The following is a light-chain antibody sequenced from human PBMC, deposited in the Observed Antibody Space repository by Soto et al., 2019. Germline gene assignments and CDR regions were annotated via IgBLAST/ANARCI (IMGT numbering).Light chain of an antibody. Sequence: QSVLTQPPSVSGAPGQRVTISCTGSSTNIGAGYDVHWYQQLPGTAPKLLISGNNNRPSGVPDRFSGSKSGTSASLAITGLQAEDEADYYCQSYDSRLSVVFGGGTKVTVL. CDR1: STNIGAGYD. V-gene: IGLV1-40*01. CDR2: GNN. CDR3: QSYDSRLSVV. J-gene: IGLJ2*01.